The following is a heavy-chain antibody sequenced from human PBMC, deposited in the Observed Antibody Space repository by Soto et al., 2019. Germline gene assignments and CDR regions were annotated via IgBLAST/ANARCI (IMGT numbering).Heavy chain of an antibody. CDR2: IIPIFGTA. V-gene: IGHV1-69*06. Sequence: QVQLVQSGAEVKKPGSSVKVSCKASGGTFSSYAISWVRQAPGQGLEWMGGIIPIFGTANYAQKFQGRVTITADKSTSTAYMELSSLRSEDTAVYYCATSPSRDILTGYYIDYYYYYGMDVWGQGTTVTVSS. D-gene: IGHD3-9*01. CDR1: GGTFSSYA. CDR3: ATSPSRDILTGYYIDYYYYYGMDV. J-gene: IGHJ6*02.